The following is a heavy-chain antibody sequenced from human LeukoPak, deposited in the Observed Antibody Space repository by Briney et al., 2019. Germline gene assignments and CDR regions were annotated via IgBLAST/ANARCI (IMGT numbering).Heavy chain of an antibody. CDR2: MNPHSGST. Sequence: ASVRVSCKSSGYTFTSFDINWVRQAIGQGLEWMGWMNPHSGSTGYAQKFQGRVTMTRNTSIRTAYMELSSLRSEDTAVYYCVRVESGSYARYGMDVWGQGTTVTVSS. CDR3: VRVESGSYARYGMDV. CDR1: GYTFTSFD. J-gene: IGHJ6*02. D-gene: IGHD1-26*01. V-gene: IGHV1-8*01.